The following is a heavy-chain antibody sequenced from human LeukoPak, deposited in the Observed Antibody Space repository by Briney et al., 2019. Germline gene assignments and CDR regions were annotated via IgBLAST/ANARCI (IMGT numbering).Heavy chain of an antibody. V-gene: IGHV3-23*01. CDR2: FSGSGGST. J-gene: IGHJ4*02. Sequence: PGGSLRLSCAASGFTFSSYAMSWVRQAPGKGLECISGFSGSGGSTYYADSVKGRFTVSRDNSKNTLYLQMNSLRAEDTAVYYCAKVASGSYYNWPFDYWGQGTLVTVSS. CDR3: AKVASGSYYNWPFDY. D-gene: IGHD1-26*01. CDR1: GFTFSSYA.